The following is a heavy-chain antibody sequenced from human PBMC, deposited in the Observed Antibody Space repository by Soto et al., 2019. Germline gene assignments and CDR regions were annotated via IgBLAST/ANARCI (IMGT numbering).Heavy chain of an antibody. D-gene: IGHD1-26*01. CDR3: ARGRSEVVGASSHFDY. Sequence: NPSETLSLTCAVYGGSFSGYYWSWIRQPPGKGLEWIGEINHSGSTNYNPSLKSRVTISVDTSKNQFSLKLSSVTAADTAVYYCARGRSEVVGASSHFDYWGQGTLVTVSS. V-gene: IGHV4-34*01. CDR1: GGSFSGYY. J-gene: IGHJ4*02. CDR2: INHSGST.